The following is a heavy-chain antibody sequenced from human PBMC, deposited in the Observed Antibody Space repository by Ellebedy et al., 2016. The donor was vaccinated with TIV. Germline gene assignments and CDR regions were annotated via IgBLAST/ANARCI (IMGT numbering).Heavy chain of an antibody. CDR2: IYYSGST. CDR3: ARSYCSSTSCLHAFDI. CDR1: GGSISSYY. V-gene: IGHV4-59*01. Sequence: MPSETLSLTCTVSGGSISSYYWSWIRQPPGKGLEWIGYIYYSGSTNYNPSLKSRVTISIDTSKNQFSLKLSSVTAADTAVYYCARSYCSSTSCLHAFDIWGQGTMVTVSS. J-gene: IGHJ3*02. D-gene: IGHD2-2*01.